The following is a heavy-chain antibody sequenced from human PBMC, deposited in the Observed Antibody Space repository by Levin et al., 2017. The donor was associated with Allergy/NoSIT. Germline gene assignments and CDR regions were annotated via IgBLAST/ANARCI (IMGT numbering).Heavy chain of an antibody. CDR2: ISASGSGT. J-gene: IGHJ4*02. CDR1: GFIVNTFG. Sequence: PGGSLRLSCAASGFIVNTFGMTWVRQAPGKGLEWVSSISASGSGTYYADSVKGRFTISRDNSKDTLFLQMNSLGAADTATHYCAKGMGDGSYVELDYWGQGTLVTGSS. D-gene: IGHD1-26*01. CDR3: AKGMGDGSYVELDY. V-gene: IGHV3-23*01.